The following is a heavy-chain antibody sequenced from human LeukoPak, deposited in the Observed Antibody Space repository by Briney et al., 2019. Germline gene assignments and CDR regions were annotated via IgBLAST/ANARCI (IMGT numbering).Heavy chain of an antibody. CDR1: GYTFTSYA. V-gene: IGHV7-4-1*02. Sequence: ASVKVSCKASGYTFTSYAMNWVRQAPGQGLEWMGWINTNTGNPTYAQDFTGRFVFSLDTSVSTAYPQISSLKAEDTAVYYCASSYASGTYYSHNYWGQGTLVTVSS. CDR2: INTNTGNP. CDR3: ASSYASGTYYSHNY. J-gene: IGHJ4*02. D-gene: IGHD3-10*01.